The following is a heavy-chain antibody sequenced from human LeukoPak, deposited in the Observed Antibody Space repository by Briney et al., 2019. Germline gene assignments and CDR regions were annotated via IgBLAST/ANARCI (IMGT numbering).Heavy chain of an antibody. V-gene: IGHV1-46*01. CDR1: GYTFTSYY. CDR3: ARGADWDYDSSGSTDY. CDR2: INPSGGST. D-gene: IGHD3-22*01. J-gene: IGHJ4*02. Sequence: ASVKVSCKASGYTFTSYYMHWVRQAPGQGLEWMGIINPSGGSTSYAQKFQGRVTMTRDTSTSTVYMELSSLRSEDTAVYYCARGADWDYDSSGSTDYWGQGTLVTVSS.